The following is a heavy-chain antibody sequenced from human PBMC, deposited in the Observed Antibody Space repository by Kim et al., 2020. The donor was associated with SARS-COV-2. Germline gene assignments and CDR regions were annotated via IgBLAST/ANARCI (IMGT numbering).Heavy chain of an antibody. V-gene: IGHV1-24*01. D-gene: IGHD3-10*01. J-gene: IGHJ4*02. Sequence: QEFQGRVTMTEDTSTDTAYMELSSLRSEDTAGYYCATFPPPMVRGVHFDYWGQGTLVTVSS. CDR3: ATFPPPMVRGVHFDY.